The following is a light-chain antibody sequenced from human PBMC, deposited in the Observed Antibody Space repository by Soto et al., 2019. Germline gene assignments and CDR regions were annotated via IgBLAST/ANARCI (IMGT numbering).Light chain of an antibody. CDR1: SSNVGNNY. J-gene: IGLJ2*01. CDR2: DND. CDR3: GTWARCDSSLSAVV. V-gene: IGLV1-51*01. Sequence: QSVLTQPPSVSAAPGQKVTISCSGSSSNVGNNYVSWYQHLPGTAPKLLIYDNDKRPSGIPDRFSGSKSGTSATLGITGLQTGDEADYYCGTWARCDSSLSAVVFGGGTKLTVL.